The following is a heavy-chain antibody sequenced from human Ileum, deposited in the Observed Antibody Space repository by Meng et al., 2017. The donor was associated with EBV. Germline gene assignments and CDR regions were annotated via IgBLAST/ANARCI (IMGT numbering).Heavy chain of an antibody. J-gene: IGHJ4*02. CDR1: GFPRSKSGVG. Sequence: RTSKASARTLANPTQTLTLPRALSGFPRSKSGVGVGGIRQPRGKALEWLALIYWDDDKRYTPSLKSRLTITKDTSKNLVVLTMSNMDPVDTATYYCAHRPAMVRGFMYFDYWGQGTLVTVSS. V-gene: IGHV2-5*02. CDR3: AHRPAMVRGFMYFDY. CDR2: IYWDDDK. D-gene: IGHD3-10*01.